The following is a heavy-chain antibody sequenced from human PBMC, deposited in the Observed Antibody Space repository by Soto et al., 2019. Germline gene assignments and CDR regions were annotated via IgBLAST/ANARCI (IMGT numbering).Heavy chain of an antibody. CDR1: GGSISSGDYY. Sequence: SETLSLTCTVSGGSISSGDYYWSWIRQPPGKGLEWIGYIYYSGSTYYNPSLKSRVTISVDTSKNQFSLKLSSVTAADTAVYYCARVVGYSGYGPRYYYYGMDVWGQGTTVTVSS. J-gene: IGHJ6*02. V-gene: IGHV4-30-4*01. CDR3: ARVVGYSGYGPRYYYYGMDV. CDR2: IYYSGST. D-gene: IGHD5-12*01.